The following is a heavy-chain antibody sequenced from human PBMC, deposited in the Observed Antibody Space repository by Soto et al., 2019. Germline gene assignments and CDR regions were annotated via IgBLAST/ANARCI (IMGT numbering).Heavy chain of an antibody. CDR1: GFTLVDYA. J-gene: IGHJ4*02. V-gene: IGHV3-9*01. CDR2: ISWNSGSI. CDR3: AKSHTTSGWYVTTDY. D-gene: IGHD6-19*01. Sequence: SLRLSCAASGFTLVDYAMHWVRQAPGKGLEWVSAISWNSGSIDYADSVKGRFTISRDNAKNSLYLQMNSLRAEDTALYYCAKSHTTSGWYVTTDYWGQGTRVTVSS.